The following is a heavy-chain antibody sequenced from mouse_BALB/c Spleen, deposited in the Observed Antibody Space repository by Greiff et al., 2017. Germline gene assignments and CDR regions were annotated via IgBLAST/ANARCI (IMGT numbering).Heavy chain of an antibody. D-gene: IGHD4-1*01. J-gene: IGHJ2*01. CDR3: TSNWGYFDY. CDR2: IDPSDSYT. V-gene: IGHV1S127*01. CDR1: GYTFTSYW. Sequence: VQLQQPGAELVKPGASVKMSCKASGYTFTSYWMHWVKQRPGQGLEWIGVIDPSDSYTSYNQKFKGKATLTVDTSSSTAYMQLSSLTSEDSAVYYCTSNWGYFDYWGQGTTLTVSS.